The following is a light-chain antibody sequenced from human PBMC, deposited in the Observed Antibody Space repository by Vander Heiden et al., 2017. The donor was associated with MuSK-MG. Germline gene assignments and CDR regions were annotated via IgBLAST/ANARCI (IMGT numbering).Light chain of an antibody. V-gene: IGKV3D-15*01. CDR3: QQHNSWPPYT. Sequence: EILMTQSPGTLSVSPGERATLSCRASQSVSANLAWYQQKPGQAPRLLIYGASTRATGIPARFSGSGYGTEFTLTISSRRSEDCAVYYCQQHNSWPPYTFGQGTKLEIK. CDR2: GAS. CDR1: QSVSAN. J-gene: IGKJ2*01.